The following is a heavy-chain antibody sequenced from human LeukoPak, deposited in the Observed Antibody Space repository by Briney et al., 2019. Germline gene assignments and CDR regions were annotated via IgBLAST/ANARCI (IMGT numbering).Heavy chain of an antibody. CDR3: ARYRFQVGAGDY. V-gene: IGHV3-30*03. J-gene: IGHJ4*02. CDR1: GFTFSSYS. CDR2: ISYDGSNK. D-gene: IGHD1-26*01. Sequence: GSLRLSCAASGFTFSSYSMNWVRQAPGKGLEWVAVISYDGSNKYYADSVKGRFTISRDNSKNTLYLQMNSLRAEDTAVYYCARYRFQVGAGDYWGQGTLVTVSS.